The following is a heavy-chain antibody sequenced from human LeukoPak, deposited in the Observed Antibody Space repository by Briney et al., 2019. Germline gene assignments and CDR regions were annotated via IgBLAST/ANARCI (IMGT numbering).Heavy chain of an antibody. V-gene: IGHV3-20*01. Sequence: GGSLRLSCAASGFTFDDYGMSWVRQAPGKGLEWVSGINWNGGSTGYADSVKGRFTISRDNAKNSLYLQMNSLRAEDTALYHCAKGVRYYYYYMDVWGKGTTVTISS. CDR1: GFTFDDYG. CDR3: AKGVRYYYYYMDV. CDR2: INWNGGST. D-gene: IGHD3-10*01. J-gene: IGHJ6*03.